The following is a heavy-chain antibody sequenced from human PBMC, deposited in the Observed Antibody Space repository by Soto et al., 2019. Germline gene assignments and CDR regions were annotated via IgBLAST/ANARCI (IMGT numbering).Heavy chain of an antibody. CDR2: ITASSRTV. CDR1: GFTFSGHS. V-gene: IGHV3-48*01. D-gene: IGHD3-16*01. J-gene: IGHJ6*04. Sequence: PGGSMRLSSLASGFTFSGHSMVWVRQAPGKGLEWLSYITASSRTVTYTESVKGRFSISRDNAKNSLFLRVDSLRAEDTAVYYCARARLWGHLDVWGKGTTVTVSS. CDR3: ARARLWGHLDV.